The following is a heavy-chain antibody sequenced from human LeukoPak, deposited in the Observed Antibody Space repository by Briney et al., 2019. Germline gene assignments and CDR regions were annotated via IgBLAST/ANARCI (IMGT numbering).Heavy chain of an antibody. V-gene: IGHV1-69*01. Sequence: SVKVSCKASGGTFSSYAISWVRQAPGQGLEWMGGIIPIFGTANYAQKFQGRVTITADESTSTAYMELSSLRSEDTAVYYCARGLNSGSYGYFDYWGQGTLVTVSS. CDR2: IIPIFGTA. J-gene: IGHJ4*02. D-gene: IGHD1-26*01. CDR3: ARGLNSGSYGYFDY. CDR1: GGTFSSYA.